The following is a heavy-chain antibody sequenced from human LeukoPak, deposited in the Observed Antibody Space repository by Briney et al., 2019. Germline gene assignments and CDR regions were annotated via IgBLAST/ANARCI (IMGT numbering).Heavy chain of an antibody. Sequence: GRSLRLSCAASEFTFSTYGMHWVRQAPGKGLEWVAVISYDGSYKFYADSVKGRFTISRDNSKSTLYLQMNSLRAEDTAVYYCARPPIFGVVINNWFDPWGQGTLVTVSS. CDR2: ISYDGSYK. D-gene: IGHD3-3*01. J-gene: IGHJ5*02. CDR1: EFTFSTYG. CDR3: ARPPIFGVVINNWFDP. V-gene: IGHV3-30*03.